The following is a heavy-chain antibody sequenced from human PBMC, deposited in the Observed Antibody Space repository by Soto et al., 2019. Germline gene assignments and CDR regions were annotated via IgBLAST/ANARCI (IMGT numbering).Heavy chain of an antibody. J-gene: IGHJ5*02. CDR2: IIPILGIA. CDR1: GGTFSSYT. CDR3: AREGPGAGGGPSGFDP. V-gene: IGHV1-69*08. Sequence: QVQLVQSGAEVKKPGSSVKVSCKASGGTFSSYTISWVRQAPGQVLEWMGRIIPILGIANYAQKFQGRVTITADKSTSTAYMELSSLRSEDTAVYYCAREGPGAGGGPSGFDPWGQGTLVTVSS. D-gene: IGHD1-26*01.